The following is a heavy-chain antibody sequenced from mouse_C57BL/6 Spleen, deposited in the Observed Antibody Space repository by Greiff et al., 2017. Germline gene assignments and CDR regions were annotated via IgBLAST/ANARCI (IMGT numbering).Heavy chain of an antibody. Sequence: QVQLQQPGAELVKPGASVKLSCKASGYTFTSYWMQWVKQRPGQGLEWIGEIDPSDSYTNYNQKFKGKATLTVDTSSSTAYMQLSSLTSEDSAVYYCARRGYDDYWGQGTTLTVSS. J-gene: IGHJ2*01. D-gene: IGHD2-2*01. CDR3: ARRGYDDY. CDR1: GYTFTSYW. CDR2: IDPSDSYT. V-gene: IGHV1-50*01.